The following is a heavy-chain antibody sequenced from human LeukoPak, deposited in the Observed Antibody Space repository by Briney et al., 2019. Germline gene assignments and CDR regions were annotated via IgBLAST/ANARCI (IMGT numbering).Heavy chain of an antibody. CDR2: INPNSGGT. J-gene: IGHJ4*02. CDR3: ARDLWYSTGWHDS. V-gene: IGHV1-2*02. D-gene: IGHD6-19*01. Sequence: GASVKVSCKTSGYTFTAYYLHWVRQAPGQGLEWMGWINPNSGGTSYAQNFQGRVTMTRDTSISTAYMELRMLKSDDTAMYYCARDLWYSTGWHDSWGQGTLVTVSS. CDR1: GYTFTAYY.